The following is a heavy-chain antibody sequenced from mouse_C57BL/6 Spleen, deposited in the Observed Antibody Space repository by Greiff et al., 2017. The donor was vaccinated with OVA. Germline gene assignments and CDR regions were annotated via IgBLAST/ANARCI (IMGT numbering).Heavy chain of an antibody. CDR3: AREPITTVGDD. Sequence: QVQLKQPGAELVKPGASVKMSCKASGYTFTSYWITWVKQRPGQGLEWIGDIFPGSGSTNYNEKFKSKATLTVDTSSSTAYMQLSSLTSEDYAVDYCAREPITTVGDDWGKGTTLTVSS. CDR1: GYTFTSYW. D-gene: IGHD1-1*01. CDR2: IFPGSGST. V-gene: IGHV1-55*01. J-gene: IGHJ2*01.